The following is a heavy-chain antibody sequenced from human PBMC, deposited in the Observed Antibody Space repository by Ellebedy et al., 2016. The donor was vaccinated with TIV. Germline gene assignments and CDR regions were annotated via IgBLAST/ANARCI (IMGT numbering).Heavy chain of an antibody. J-gene: IGHJ4*02. CDR1: GYTYDTYV. D-gene: IGHD3-22*01. Sequence: GESLKISXVASGYTYDTYVMSWVRQAPGKGLEWVSGTNGNEDNRFYADSVKGRFTISRDTSKNTLSLEMSSLRVEDTAVYYCARGGYYDINGYARCDYWGQGTLVTVSS. CDR3: ARGGYYDINGYARCDY. CDR2: TNGNEDNR. V-gene: IGHV3-23*01.